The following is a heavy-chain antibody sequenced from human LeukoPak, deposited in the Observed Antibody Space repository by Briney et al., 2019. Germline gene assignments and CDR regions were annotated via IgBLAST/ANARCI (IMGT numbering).Heavy chain of an antibody. D-gene: IGHD6-13*01. CDR1: GDSITTYY. CDR3: ANSPTSKDIAAAGTRRVNYYYYYMDV. Sequence: ETLSLTCTVSGDSITTYYWSWIRQPPGKGLEWVSAISGSGGSTYYADSVKGRFTISRDNSKNTLYPQMNSLRAEDTAVYYCANSPTSKDIAAAGTRRVNYYYYYMDVWGKGTTVTISS. V-gene: IGHV3-23*01. CDR2: ISGSGGST. J-gene: IGHJ6*03.